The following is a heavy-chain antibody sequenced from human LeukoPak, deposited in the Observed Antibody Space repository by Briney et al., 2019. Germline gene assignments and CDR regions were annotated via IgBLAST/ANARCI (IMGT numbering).Heavy chain of an antibody. J-gene: IGHJ6*04. CDR1: GFTFSEYY. CDR2: ISSSSSYT. V-gene: IGHV3-11*06. Sequence: GGSLRLSCAASGFTFSEYYMSWLRQAPGKGREWVSYISSSSSYTKYGDSVKGRFTISRDNAKNSLYLQMNSLRAEDTAVYYCARDQAGIAVAGTPWYYYGMDVWGKGTTVTVSS. D-gene: IGHD6-19*01. CDR3: ARDQAGIAVAGTPWYYYGMDV.